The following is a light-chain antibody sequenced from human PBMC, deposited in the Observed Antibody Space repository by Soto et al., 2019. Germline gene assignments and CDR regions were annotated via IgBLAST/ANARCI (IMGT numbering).Light chain of an antibody. CDR3: AAWDESPNVPV. V-gene: IGLV1-44*01. Sequence: VLTQPPSASGTPGQRVTISCSGSNSNIGRNTVNWYQQLPGAAPNLLIYSNNERPSGVPDRFSGSKSGTSASLAISGLQSEDEADYYCAAWDESPNVPVFGGGTKLTVL. CDR2: SNN. J-gene: IGLJ2*01. CDR1: NSNIGRNT.